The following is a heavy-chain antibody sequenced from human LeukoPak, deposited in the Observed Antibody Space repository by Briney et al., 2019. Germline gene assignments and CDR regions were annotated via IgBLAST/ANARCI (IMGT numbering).Heavy chain of an antibody. CDR1: GFTFSNAW. J-gene: IGHJ4*02. Sequence: GGSLRLSCAASGFTFSNAWMSWVRQAPGKGLEWVGRIKSKTDGGTTDYTAPVKGRFTISRDDSKNTLYLQMNSVKTDDTAVYYCATMPLVTYYFDYWDQGTLVTVSS. D-gene: IGHD4-23*01. V-gene: IGHV3-15*01. CDR2: IKSKTDGGTT. CDR3: ATMPLVTYYFDY.